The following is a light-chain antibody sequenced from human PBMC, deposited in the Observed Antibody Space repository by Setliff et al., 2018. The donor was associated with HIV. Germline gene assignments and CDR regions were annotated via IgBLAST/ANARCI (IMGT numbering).Light chain of an antibody. CDR2: TNN. V-gene: IGLV1-44*01. CDR3: ASWDDSLSGWV. CDR1: SSNIGRNT. Sequence: QSVLTQPPSASGTPGQRVTISCSGSSSNIGRNTVNWYQQLPGTAPKLLIYTNNQRPSGVPDRFSGSKSGTSASLAISGLQSEDEADYHCASWDDSLSGWVFGGGTKVTVL. J-gene: IGLJ3*02.